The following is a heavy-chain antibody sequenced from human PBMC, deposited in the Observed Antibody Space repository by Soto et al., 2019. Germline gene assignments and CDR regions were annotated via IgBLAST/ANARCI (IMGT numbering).Heavy chain of an antibody. CDR3: AKNGHPPYYSYGMDV. J-gene: IGHJ6*02. CDR1: GYSFTTYG. D-gene: IGHD2-8*01. CDR2: ISGYNGDT. Sequence: QGLLVQSGAEVKQPGASVKVSCKASGYSFTTYGISWVRQAPGQGLEWMGWISGYNGDTNNAQKFQDRVTMTIDRSTTTADLELRSLTSDDTAVYYCAKNGHPPYYSYGMDVWGQGTTVTVSS. V-gene: IGHV1-18*01.